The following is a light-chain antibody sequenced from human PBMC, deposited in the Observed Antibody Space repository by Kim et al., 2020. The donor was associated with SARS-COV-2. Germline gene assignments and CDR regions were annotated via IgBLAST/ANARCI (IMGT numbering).Light chain of an antibody. CDR1: SSNIGNSY. CDR3: GTWDSSLSAGV. V-gene: IGLV1-51*01. Sequence: GQKVTIPCSGSSSNIGNSYVSWYQQLPGTAPKLLIYDNNKRPSGIPDRFSGSKSGTSATLGITGLQTGDEADYYCGTWDSSLSAGVFGTGTKVTVL. J-gene: IGLJ1*01. CDR2: DNN.